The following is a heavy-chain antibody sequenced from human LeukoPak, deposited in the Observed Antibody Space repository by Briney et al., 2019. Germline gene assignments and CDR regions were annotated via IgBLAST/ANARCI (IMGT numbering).Heavy chain of an antibody. CDR2: MNPNSGNT. J-gene: IGHJ5*02. CDR1: GGTFSDYA. D-gene: IGHD2-8*02. CDR3: ARGLVWFDP. V-gene: IGHV1-8*01. Sequence: ASVKVSCKAFGGTFSDYALNWVRQATGQGLEWMGWMNPNSGNTGYAQKFQGRVTITRNTSISTAYMELSSLRSEDTAVYYCARGLVWFDPWGQGTLVTVSS.